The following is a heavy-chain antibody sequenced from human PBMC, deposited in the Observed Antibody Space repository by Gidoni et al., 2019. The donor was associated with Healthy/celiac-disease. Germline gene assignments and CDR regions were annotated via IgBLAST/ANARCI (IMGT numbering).Heavy chain of an antibody. CDR1: GASFSGYY. V-gene: IGHV4-34*01. D-gene: IGHD6-6*01. J-gene: IGHJ4*02. Sequence: QVQLQQWGAGLLKPSETLSLTCAVYGASFSGYYWSWSRQAPGKGLEWIGEINHSGSTNYNPSLKSRVTISVDTSKNQFSLKLSSVTAADTAVYYCARAPYSSSSTWGGVDYWGQGTLVTVSS. CDR2: INHSGST. CDR3: ARAPYSSSSTWGGVDY.